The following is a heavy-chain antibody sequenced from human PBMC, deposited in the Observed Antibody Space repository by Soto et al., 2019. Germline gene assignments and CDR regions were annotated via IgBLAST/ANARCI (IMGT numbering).Heavy chain of an antibody. CDR2: IYWDDDK. Sequence: QITLKESGPTLVKPTQTLTLTCTFSGFSLGTSGVAVGWIRQPPGKALEWLALIYWDDDKRYSPSLKSRLTITMDTSRNQVVLTMTYMDPADTATYFCAHSPPPTVTTSAEYFQHWGQGTLVTVSS. J-gene: IGHJ1*01. D-gene: IGHD4-17*01. V-gene: IGHV2-5*02. CDR1: GFSLGTSGVA. CDR3: AHSPPPTVTTSAEYFQH.